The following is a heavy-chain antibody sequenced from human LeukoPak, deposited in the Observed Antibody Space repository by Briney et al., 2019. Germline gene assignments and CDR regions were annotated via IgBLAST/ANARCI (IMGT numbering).Heavy chain of an antibody. V-gene: IGHV1-2*06. CDR3: AREDYGDHLDYYYYMDV. Sequence: ASVKVSCKVSGYTFTGYYMHWVRQAPGQGLEWMGRINPNSGGTNYAQEFQGRVTITTDESTSTAYMELSSLRSEDTAVYYCAREDYGDHLDYYYYMDVWGKGTTVTVSS. CDR1: GYTFTGYY. CDR2: INPNSGGT. D-gene: IGHD4-17*01. J-gene: IGHJ6*03.